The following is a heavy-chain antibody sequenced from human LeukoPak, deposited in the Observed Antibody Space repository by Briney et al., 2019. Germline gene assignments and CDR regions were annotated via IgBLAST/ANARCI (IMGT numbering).Heavy chain of an antibody. CDR2: INGGGGST. CDR3: SGRLDY. Sequence: ETLSLTCAVYGGSFSGYYWSWIRQPPGKGLEWVSAINGGGGSTYYADSVKGRFTISRDNSKNTLNLQMNSLRAEDTAVYYCSGRLDYWGQGTLVTVSS. D-gene: IGHD6-19*01. V-gene: IGHV3-23*01. J-gene: IGHJ4*02. CDR1: GGSFSGYY.